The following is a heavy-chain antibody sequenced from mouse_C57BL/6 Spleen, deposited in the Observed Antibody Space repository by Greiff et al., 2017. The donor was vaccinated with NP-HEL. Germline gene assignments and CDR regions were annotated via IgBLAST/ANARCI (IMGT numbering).Heavy chain of an antibody. Sequence: VQLQESRPELVKPGASVKISCKASGYAFSSSWMNWVKQRPGKGLEWIGRIYPGDGDTNYNGKFKGKATLTADKSSSTAYMQLSSLTSEDSAVYFCARGDGYGDYWGQGTTLTVSS. V-gene: IGHV1-82*01. CDR2: IYPGDGDT. J-gene: IGHJ2*01. CDR1: GYAFSSSW. CDR3: ARGDGYGDY. D-gene: IGHD2-3*01.